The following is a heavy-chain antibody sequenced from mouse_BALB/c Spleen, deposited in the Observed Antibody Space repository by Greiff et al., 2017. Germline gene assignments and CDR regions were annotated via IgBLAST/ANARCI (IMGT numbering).Heavy chain of an antibody. CDR2: ISSGGSYT. CDR3: TREVYDGYPGAMDY. D-gene: IGHD2-3*01. J-gene: IGHJ4*01. V-gene: IGHV5-6-4*01. Sequence: EVQRVESGGGLVEPGGSLKLSCAASGFTFSSYTMSWVRQTPEKRLEWVATISSGGSYTYYPDSVKGRFTISRDNAKNTLYLQMSSLKSEDTAMYYCTREVYDGYPGAMDYWGQGTSVTVSS. CDR1: GFTFSSYT.